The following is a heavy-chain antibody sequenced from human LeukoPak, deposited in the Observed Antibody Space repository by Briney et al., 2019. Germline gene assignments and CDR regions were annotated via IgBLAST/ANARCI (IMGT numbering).Heavy chain of an antibody. CDR2: INAGNGNT. CDR3: ARVKVRATVTTPTSYFDY. Sequence: GASVKVSCKASGYTFTSYAMHWVRQAPGQRLEWMGWINAGNGNTKYSQKFQGRVTMTSDTSISTAYMELSRLRSDDTAVYYCARVKVRATVTTPTSYFDYWGQGTLVTVSS. J-gene: IGHJ4*02. CDR1: GYTFTSYA. D-gene: IGHD4-17*01. V-gene: IGHV1-3*01.